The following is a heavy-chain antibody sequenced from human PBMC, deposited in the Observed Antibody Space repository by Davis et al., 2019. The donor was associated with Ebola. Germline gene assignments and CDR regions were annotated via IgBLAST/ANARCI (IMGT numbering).Heavy chain of an antibody. CDR1: GFTFSSYA. J-gene: IGHJ4*02. CDR2: ISGSGGST. Sequence: GESLKIPCAASGFTFSSYAMSWVRQAPGKGLEWVSAISGSGGSTYYADSVKGRFTISRDNSKNTLYLQMNSLRAEDTAVYYCAKVASVRFFPDSWYYFDYWGQGTLVTVSS. D-gene: IGHD3-3*01. V-gene: IGHV3-23*01. CDR3: AKVASVRFFPDSWYYFDY.